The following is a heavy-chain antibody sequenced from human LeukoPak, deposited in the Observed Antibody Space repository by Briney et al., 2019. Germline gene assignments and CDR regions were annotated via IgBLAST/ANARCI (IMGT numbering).Heavy chain of an antibody. D-gene: IGHD3-9*01. Sequence: GGSLRLSCAASGFTFSSYWMHWVRQAPGKGLVWVSRINSDGSSTSYADSVKGRFTISRDNAKNTLYLQMNSLRAEDTAGYYCAREDILTGYYFDYWGQGTLVTVSS. J-gene: IGHJ4*02. CDR2: INSDGSST. V-gene: IGHV3-74*01. CDR1: GFTFSSYW. CDR3: AREDILTGYYFDY.